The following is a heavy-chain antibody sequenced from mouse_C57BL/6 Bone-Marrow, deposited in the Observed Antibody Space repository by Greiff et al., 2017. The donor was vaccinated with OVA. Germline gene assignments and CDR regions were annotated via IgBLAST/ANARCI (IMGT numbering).Heavy chain of an antibody. CDR2: IYPGSGST. Sequence: VQLQQPGAELVKPGASVKMSCKASGYTFTSYWITWVKQRPGQGLEWIGDIYPGSGSTTYNEKFKSKATLTVDTSSSTAYMQLSSLTSEDSAVYYCAREAQATSYFDYWGQGTTLTVSS. CDR1: GYTFTSYW. D-gene: IGHD3-2*02. V-gene: IGHV1-55*01. CDR3: AREAQATSYFDY. J-gene: IGHJ2*01.